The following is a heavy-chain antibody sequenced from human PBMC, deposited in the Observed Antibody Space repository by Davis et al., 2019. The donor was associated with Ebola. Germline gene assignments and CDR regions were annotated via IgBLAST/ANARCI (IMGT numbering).Heavy chain of an antibody. V-gene: IGHV3-9*01. J-gene: IGHJ4*02. CDR3: ARLERGYSSGWYREYFDY. Sequence: SLKISCAASGFTFDDYAMHWVRQAPGKGLEWVSGISWNSGSIGYADSVKGRFTISRDNAKNSLYLQMNSLRAEDTAVYYCARLERGYSSGWYREYFDYWGQGTLVTVSS. D-gene: IGHD6-19*01. CDR1: GFTFDDYA. CDR2: ISWNSGSI.